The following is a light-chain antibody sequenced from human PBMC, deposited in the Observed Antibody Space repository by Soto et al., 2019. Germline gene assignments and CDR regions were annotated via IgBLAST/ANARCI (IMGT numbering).Light chain of an antibody. Sequence: EIVLTQCPATLSLSPGERATLSCRASQSVSSYLAWYQQKPGQAPRLLIYDASNRATGIPARFSGSGSGTDFTLTISSLEPEDFAVYYCQQRSNWPPLFIFGPGTKVDIK. J-gene: IGKJ3*01. CDR3: QQRSNWPPLFI. V-gene: IGKV3-11*01. CDR1: QSVSSY. CDR2: DAS.